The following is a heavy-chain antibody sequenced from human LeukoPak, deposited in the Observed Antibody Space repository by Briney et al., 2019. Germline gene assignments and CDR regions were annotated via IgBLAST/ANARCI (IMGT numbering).Heavy chain of an antibody. D-gene: IGHD3-22*01. J-gene: IGHJ6*02. CDR3: ARDGYDSSGYRMGADYYYGMDV. Sequence: GGSLRLSCAASGFTFSSYGMHWVRQAPGKGLEWVAVISYDGSNKYYADSVKGRFTISRDNSKNTLYLQMNSLRGEDTAVYYCARDGYDSSGYRMGADYYYGMDVWGQGTTVTVSS. CDR2: ISYDGSNK. V-gene: IGHV3-30*03. CDR1: GFTFSSYG.